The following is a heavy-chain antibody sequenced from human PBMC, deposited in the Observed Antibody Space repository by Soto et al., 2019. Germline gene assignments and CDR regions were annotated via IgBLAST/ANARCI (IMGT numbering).Heavy chain of an antibody. V-gene: IGHV4-39*01. CDR1: GGSIGTSAYY. J-gene: IGHJ5*02. Sequence: PSEILSLTCAVSGGSIGTSAYYWGWTRQAPGKGLEWIGSINHSGNTYLSPSLKDRVTMSVDTSKNSFSLKLRSATAADTGLYYCSRRAPEGFDPWGQGTLVTVSS. CDR2: INHSGNT. CDR3: SRRAPEGFDP.